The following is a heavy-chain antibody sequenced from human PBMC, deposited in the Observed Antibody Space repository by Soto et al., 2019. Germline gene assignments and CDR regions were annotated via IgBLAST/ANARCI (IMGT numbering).Heavy chain of an antibody. V-gene: IGHV1-46*01. D-gene: IGHD1-26*01. CDR1: GYTFTTYY. CDR3: SKEASAELGIGHSRDAYDGKYV. J-gene: IGHJ6*02. Sequence: QVQLVQSGAEVKTPGASVKLSCKASGYTFTTYYIHWVRQALGQGLEWLGVINPGGTTPTRYAQQFQSRFTMERDTAASTGDTDLSSEIPDDASGYYCSKEASAELGIGHSRDAYDGKYVLGQGTTVVVSS. CDR2: INPGGTTPT.